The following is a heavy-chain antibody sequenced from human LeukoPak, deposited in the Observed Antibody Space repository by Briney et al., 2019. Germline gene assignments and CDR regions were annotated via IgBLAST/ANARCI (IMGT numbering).Heavy chain of an antibody. CDR3: AIQQWLASPIDY. D-gene: IGHD6-19*01. J-gene: IGHJ4*02. Sequence: GGSLRLSCAASGFTFSSYWMSWVRQAPGKGLEWVANIKQDGSEKYYVDSVKGRFTISRDNAKNSLYLEMNSLRAEDTAVYYCAIQQWLASPIDYWGQGTLVTVSS. CDR1: GFTFSSYW. V-gene: IGHV3-7*01. CDR2: IKQDGSEK.